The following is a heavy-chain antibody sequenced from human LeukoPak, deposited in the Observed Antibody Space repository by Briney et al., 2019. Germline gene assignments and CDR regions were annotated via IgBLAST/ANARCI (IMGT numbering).Heavy chain of an antibody. V-gene: IGHV3-48*04. J-gene: IGHJ4*02. CDR2: ISSSGSTI. CDR3: ARDLWFGELLFDY. CDR1: GFTFNSDS. D-gene: IGHD3-10*01. Sequence: GGYLRLSCAASGFTFNSDSMNRVRQAPGKGLEWVSYISSSGSTIYYADSVKGRFTISRDNAKNSLYLQMNSLRAEDTAVYYCARDLWFGELLFDYWGQGTLVTVSS.